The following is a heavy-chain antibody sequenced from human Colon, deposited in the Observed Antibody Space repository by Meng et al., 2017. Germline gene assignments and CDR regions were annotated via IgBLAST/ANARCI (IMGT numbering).Heavy chain of an antibody. V-gene: IGHV6-1*01. CDR1: GHSVARNTAA. D-gene: IGHD3-16*02. J-gene: IGHJ4*02. CDR3: TRGLEFYRFEY. CDR2: TYYRAKWNH. Sequence: VQLQPSGPGLAKPPQTPSLSCAISGHSVARNTAAWNGIRQSPSRGLEWLGRTYYRAKWNHDYAESLRGRITINPDTSNNQISLQLNSVTPEDTAVYYCTRGLEFYRFEYWGQGTLVTVSS.